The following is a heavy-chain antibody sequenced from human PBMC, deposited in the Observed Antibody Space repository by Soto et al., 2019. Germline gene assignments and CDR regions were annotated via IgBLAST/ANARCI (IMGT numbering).Heavy chain of an antibody. CDR1: GFMFSAYW. CDR3: VRDFDV. J-gene: IGHJ2*01. Sequence: EVQLVESGGGLVQPGGSLRLSCTASGFMFSAYWMSWVRQAPGKGLEWVANIKQDGSEKYYVDPLKGRFTISRVNAANSLSLQMDSLRPEDTAVYYCVRDFDVWGRGTLVTVSS. V-gene: IGHV3-7*01. CDR2: IKQDGSEK.